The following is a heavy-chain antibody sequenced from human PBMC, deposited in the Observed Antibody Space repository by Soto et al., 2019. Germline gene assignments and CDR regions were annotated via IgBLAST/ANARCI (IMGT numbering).Heavy chain of an antibody. CDR2: IYYSGST. J-gene: IGHJ6*02. Sequence: PSETLSLTCTVSGGSVSSASYYWSWIRRPPGKGLEWIGYIYYSGSTNYNPSLKSRVTISVDTSKNQFSLKLSSVTAADTAVYYNARGSRVFGGFYYYYYYGMDVWGQGTTVTVSS. CDR3: ARGSRVFGGFYYYYYYGMDV. D-gene: IGHD3-3*01. CDR1: GGSVSSASYY. V-gene: IGHV4-61*01.